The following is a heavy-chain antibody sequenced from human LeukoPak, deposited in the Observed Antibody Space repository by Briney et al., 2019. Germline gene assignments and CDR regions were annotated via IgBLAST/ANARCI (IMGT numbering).Heavy chain of an antibody. D-gene: IGHD2-2*01. CDR2: IKQDVSEK. J-gene: IGHJ6*03. CDR3: ARDNLDCSSTSCYFNYYYYMDV. CDR1: GFTFSTYW. Sequence: PGGSLRLSCAASGFTFSTYWMSWVRQAPGKGLEWVANIKQDVSEKYYVDSVKGRFTISRDNAKNSLYLQMNSLRAEDTAVYYCARDNLDCSSTSCYFNYYYYMDVWGKGTTVTVSS. V-gene: IGHV3-7*01.